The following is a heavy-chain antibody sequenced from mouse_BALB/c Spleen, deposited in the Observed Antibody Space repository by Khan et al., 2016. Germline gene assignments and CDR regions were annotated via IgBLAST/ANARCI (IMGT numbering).Heavy chain of an antibody. Sequence: VQLQQSGAELVKPGASVKISCTASGFTFNDTYMHWVKQKPEQGLEWIGRIYPGNGNTKYDAKFKGKATITVDTSSITAYMQLSSLTSEDTAVYCFAKSRYDCDVRFEYWGQGTLVTVSS. CDR3: AKSRYDCDVRFEY. V-gene: IGHV14-3*02. D-gene: IGHD2-14*01. CDR2: IYPGNGNT. CDR1: GFTFNDTY. J-gene: IGHJ3*01.